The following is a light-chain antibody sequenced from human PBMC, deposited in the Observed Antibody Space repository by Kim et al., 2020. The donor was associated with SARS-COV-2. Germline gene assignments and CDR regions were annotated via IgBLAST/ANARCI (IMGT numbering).Light chain of an antibody. CDR2: DAA. CDR1: HSVGIS. Sequence: SLSPGEGATLSCRASHSVGISLAWYQQTRGQAPRLLIYDAAIRATGIPDRFSGSGSGTDFTLTISSLDPEDSAFYYCQHYNDWPGTFGQGTKLEI. V-gene: IGKV3-11*01. J-gene: IGKJ2*01. CDR3: QHYNDWPGT.